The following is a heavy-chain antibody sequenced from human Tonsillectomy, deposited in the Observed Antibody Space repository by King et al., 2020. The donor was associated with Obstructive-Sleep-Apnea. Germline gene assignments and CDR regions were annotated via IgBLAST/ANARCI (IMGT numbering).Heavy chain of an antibody. V-gene: IGHV4-39*07. CDR3: ASSYVLKGYYFDY. J-gene: IGHJ4*02. Sequence: LQLQESAPGLVKPSETLSLTCTVSGGSITSSSDYWGGSFQPPGKVLEWVRSIYYIVSTYYNPSRNSRVPLSVDTSKNQFSLKLSSVTAADTAVYYCASSYVLKGYYFDYWGQGTLVTVSS. D-gene: IGHD3-10*01. CDR1: GGSITSSSDY. CDR2: IYYIVST.